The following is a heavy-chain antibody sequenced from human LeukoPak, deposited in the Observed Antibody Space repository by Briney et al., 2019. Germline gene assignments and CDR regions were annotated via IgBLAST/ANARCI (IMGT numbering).Heavy chain of an antibody. D-gene: IGHD3-10*01. Sequence: GASVKVSCKASGGTFSSYAISWVRQAPGQGLEWMGRIIPILGIANYAQKFQGRVTITVDKSTSTAYMELSSLRSEDTAVYYCARDLLSGSGSYPMDVWGQGTTVTVSS. J-gene: IGHJ6*02. CDR1: GGTFSSYA. CDR2: IIPILGIA. CDR3: ARDLLSGSGSYPMDV. V-gene: IGHV1-69*04.